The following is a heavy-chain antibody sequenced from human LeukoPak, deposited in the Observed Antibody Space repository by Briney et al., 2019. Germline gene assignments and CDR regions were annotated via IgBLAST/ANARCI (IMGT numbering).Heavy chain of an antibody. J-gene: IGHJ4*02. CDR2: IYYSGST. V-gene: IGHV4-30-4*01. Sequence: SQTLSLTCTVSGGSISSGHYYWSWIRQPPGKGLEWIGYIYYSGSTYYNPSLKSRVTTSVDTSKNQFSLKLSSVTAADTAVYYCARRDCTNGVCYTDYWGQGTLVTVSS. CDR3: ARRDCTNGVCYTDY. CDR1: GGSISSGHYY. D-gene: IGHD2-8*01.